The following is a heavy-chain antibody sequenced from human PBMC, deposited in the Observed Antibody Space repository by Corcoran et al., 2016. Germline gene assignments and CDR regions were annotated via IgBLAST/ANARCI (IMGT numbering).Heavy chain of an antibody. CDR2: TYYRSKWYN. V-gene: IGHV6-1*01. D-gene: IGHD6-19*01. Sequence: QVQLQQSGPGLVKHSQTLSLTCAISGDSVSSNSSAWNWIRQSPSRGLEWLGRTYYRSKWYNDYAVSVKSRITINPDTSKNQFSLQMNSVTPEDTAVYYGASESCDSSGWCYFDYWGQGTLVTVSS. CDR3: ASESCDSSGWCYFDY. J-gene: IGHJ4*02. CDR1: GDSVSSNSSA.